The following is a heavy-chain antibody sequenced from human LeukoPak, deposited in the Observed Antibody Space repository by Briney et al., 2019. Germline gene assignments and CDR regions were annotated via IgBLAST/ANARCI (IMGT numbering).Heavy chain of an antibody. CDR3: AKDRHLYYYDNSANYYGMDV. CDR2: ISSSSSYI. CDR1: GFTFSSYS. D-gene: IGHD3-22*01. V-gene: IGHV3-21*01. J-gene: IGHJ6*02. Sequence: GGSLRLSCAASGFTFSSYSMNWVRQAPGKGLEWVSSISSSSSYIYYADSVKGRFTISRDNAKNSLYLQMNSLRGEDTAVYYCAKDRHLYYYDNSANYYGMDVWGQGTTVTVSS.